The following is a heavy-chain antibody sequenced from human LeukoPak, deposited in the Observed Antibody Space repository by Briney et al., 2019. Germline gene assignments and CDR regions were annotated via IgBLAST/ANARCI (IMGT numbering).Heavy chain of an antibody. J-gene: IGHJ4*02. V-gene: IGHV4-61*02. D-gene: IGHD2-2*01. Sequence: SQTLSLTCTVSGGSISSGSYYWSWIRQPAGKGLEWIGRIYTSGSTNYNPSLKSRVTISVDTSKNQFSLKLSSVTAADTAVYYCAREPFRAGVPAAIDYWGQGTLVTVSS. CDR3: AREPFRAGVPAAIDY. CDR2: IYTSGST. CDR1: GGSISSGSYY.